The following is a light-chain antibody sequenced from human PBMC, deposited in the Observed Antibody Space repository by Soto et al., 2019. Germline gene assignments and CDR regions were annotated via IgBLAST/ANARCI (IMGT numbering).Light chain of an antibody. CDR1: QTVSSSY. J-gene: IGKJ3*01. CDR3: QQYGSSAGFT. CDR2: DAS. V-gene: IGKV3-20*01. Sequence: EIVLTQSPGTLSLSPGERATLSCRASQTVSSSYLDWYQHKPGQAPRLLIYDASTRATGIPDRFSGSGSGTDFTLTISRLEPEDFALYYCQQYGSSAGFTFGPGTKVDIK.